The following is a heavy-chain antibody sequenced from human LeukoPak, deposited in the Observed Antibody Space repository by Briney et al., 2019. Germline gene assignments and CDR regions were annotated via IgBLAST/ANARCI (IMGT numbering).Heavy chain of an antibody. CDR2: INSDGTNA. V-gene: IGHV3-74*01. CDR3: ARAYYDSSGYYSAYAFDI. CDR1: GFTFSAYW. D-gene: IGHD3-22*01. J-gene: IGHJ3*02. Sequence: GGSLRLSCAASGFTFSAYWMHWVRRSPGKGLVWVSRINSDGTNARYADSVQGRFTISRDNTKNTVYLQMSGLRAEDTALYYCARAYYDSSGYYSAYAFDIWGQGTMVTVSS.